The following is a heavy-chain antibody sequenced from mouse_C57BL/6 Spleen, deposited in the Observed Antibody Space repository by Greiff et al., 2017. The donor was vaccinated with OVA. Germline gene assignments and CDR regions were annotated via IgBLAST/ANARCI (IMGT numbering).Heavy chain of an antibody. CDR1: GYTFTSYT. CDR2: INPSSGYT. D-gene: IGHD2-4*01. J-gene: IGHJ2*01. V-gene: IGHV1-4*01. CDR3: ARSAYDFLFDD. Sequence: VQLQQSGAELARPGASVKMSCKASGYTFTSYTMHWVKQRPGQGLEWIGYINPSSGYTKYNQKFKDKATLTAAKSSSAAYMQLNSLTSEDSAVYYCARSAYDFLFDDWGQGTTLTVSS.